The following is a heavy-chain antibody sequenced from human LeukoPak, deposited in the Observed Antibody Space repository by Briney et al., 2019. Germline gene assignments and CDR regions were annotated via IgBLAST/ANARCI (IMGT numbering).Heavy chain of an antibody. Sequence: PGGSLRLSCAASGFTFNNYAINWVRQAPGKGLEWVAVISYDGTIKYYADSVKGRFTISRDNSRNTLYLQMNSLRPEDTAIFYCAKVADRPIVAMNYIDHWGQGTLVTVSS. CDR3: AKVADRPIVAMNYIDH. CDR2: ISYDGTIK. D-gene: IGHD5-12*01. V-gene: IGHV3-30-3*01. J-gene: IGHJ4*02. CDR1: GFTFNNYA.